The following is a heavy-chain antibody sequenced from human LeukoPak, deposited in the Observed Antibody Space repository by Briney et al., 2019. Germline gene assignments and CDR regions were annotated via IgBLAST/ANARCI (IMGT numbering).Heavy chain of an antibody. V-gene: IGHV3-21*03. CDR1: GFTFSSYS. J-gene: IGHJ3*01. Sequence: GGSLRLSCAASGFTFSSYSMNWVRQAPGKGLEWVSSISSSSSYIYYADSVKGRFTISRDNAKNSLYLQMNSLRAEDTAMYYCIRGGSYQIYDFWGQGTMVTVSS. CDR3: IRGGSYQIYDF. D-gene: IGHD1-26*01. CDR2: ISSSSSYI.